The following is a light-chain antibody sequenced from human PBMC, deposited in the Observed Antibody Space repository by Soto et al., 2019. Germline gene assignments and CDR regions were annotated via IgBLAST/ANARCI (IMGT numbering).Light chain of an antibody. CDR3: SSYTSSSTEV. Sequence: QSALTQPASVSGSPGQSITISCTGTSSDVGGYNYVSWYQHHPGKAPKLLIYDVNSRPSGVSDRFSGSKSGNTASLTISGLQAEDEVDYYCSSYTSSSTEVFGTGTKLTVL. CDR2: DVN. CDR1: SSDVGGYNY. J-gene: IGLJ1*01. V-gene: IGLV2-14*03.